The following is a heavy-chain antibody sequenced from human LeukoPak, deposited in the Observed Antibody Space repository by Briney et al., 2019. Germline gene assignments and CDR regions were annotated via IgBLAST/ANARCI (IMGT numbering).Heavy chain of an antibody. V-gene: IGHV3-64D*09. CDR1: GITFSSYA. D-gene: IGHD1-1*01. CDR2: ISSDGDKR. CDR3: VKHQRLTLGVFDF. J-gene: IGHJ4*02. Sequence: GGSLRLSCSASGITFSSYAMHWVRQAPGKGLEYVSGISSDGDKRYYADSVTGRFIISRDNPKNTLYLQMSSLRAEDTAVYYCVKHQRLTLGVFDFWGQGTLVTVSS.